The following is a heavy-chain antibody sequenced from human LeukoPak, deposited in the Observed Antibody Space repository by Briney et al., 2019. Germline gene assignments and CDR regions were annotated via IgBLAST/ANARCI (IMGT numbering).Heavy chain of an antibody. Sequence: SGGSLRLSCTASGFTFSSYWMSWVRQAPGKGLEWVANIKKDGSEKYYVDSVKGRFTISRDNAKNSLYLQMNSLRAEDTAVYYCARALGLGIAAAGRADYWGQGTLVTVSS. CDR2: IKKDGSEK. J-gene: IGHJ4*02. CDR1: GFTFSSYW. D-gene: IGHD6-13*01. V-gene: IGHV3-7*01. CDR3: ARALGLGIAAAGRADY.